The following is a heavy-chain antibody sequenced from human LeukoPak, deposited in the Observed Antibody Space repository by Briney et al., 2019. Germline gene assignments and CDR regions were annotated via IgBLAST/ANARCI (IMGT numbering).Heavy chain of an antibody. V-gene: IGHV1-18*01. CDR1: GYTFTSYG. Sequence: GASVKVSCKASGYTFTSYGISWVRQAPGQGLEWMGWISAYNGNTNYAQTLQGRVTMTTDTYTSTAYIELRSLISDDTAVYYCARSITGTTPGAFDIWGQGTMVTVSS. D-gene: IGHD1-7*01. J-gene: IGHJ3*02. CDR2: ISAYNGNT. CDR3: ARSITGTTPGAFDI.